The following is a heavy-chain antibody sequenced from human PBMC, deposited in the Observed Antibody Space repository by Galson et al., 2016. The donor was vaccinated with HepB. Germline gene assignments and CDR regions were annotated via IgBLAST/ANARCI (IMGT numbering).Heavy chain of an antibody. Sequence: SVKVSCQASGYTFIIYYIHWVRQAPGPGLEWMGIINPIAGTTTSEQRFQGRTTLTRDTSTSTVYTDLSSLTSEDTAVYYCTRERGSHGFDYWGQGTLVTVSS. D-gene: IGHD3-16*01. CDR1: GYTFIIYY. J-gene: IGHJ4*02. V-gene: IGHV1-46*01. CDR3: TRERGSHGFDY. CDR2: INPIAGTT.